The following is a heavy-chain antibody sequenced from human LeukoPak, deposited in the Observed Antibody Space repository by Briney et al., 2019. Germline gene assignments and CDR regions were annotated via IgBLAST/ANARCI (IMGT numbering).Heavy chain of an antibody. J-gene: IGHJ4*02. D-gene: IGHD3-10*01. V-gene: IGHV3-48*04. CDR1: GFTFSSYS. Sequence: GGSPRLSCAASGFTFSSYSMKGGREAPREGVEWGSHISSSSSTIYYAESVKGRFTIYRDNAKKSLYLQMDSLRAEDTAVYYCARDGGAYGSGSYYAYWGQGTLVTVSS. CDR3: ARDGGAYGSGSYYAY. CDR2: ISSSSSTI.